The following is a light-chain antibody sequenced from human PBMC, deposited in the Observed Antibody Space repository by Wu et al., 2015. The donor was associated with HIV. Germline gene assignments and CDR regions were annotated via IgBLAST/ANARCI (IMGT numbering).Light chain of an antibody. CDR2: AAS. Sequence: DIRLTQSPSSFLSASVGDRVTITCRASQDISTYLAWYQQKPGKAPNLLIYAASTLQSGVPSRFSGSGSGTEFTLTISSLQPEDFATYYCQQLHSYPLTFGGGTKVEIK. CDR3: QQLHSYPLT. V-gene: IGKV1-9*01. CDR1: QDISTY. J-gene: IGKJ4*01.